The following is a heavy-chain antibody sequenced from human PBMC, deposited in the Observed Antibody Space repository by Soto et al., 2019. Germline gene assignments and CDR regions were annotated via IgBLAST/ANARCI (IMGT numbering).Heavy chain of an antibody. D-gene: IGHD7-27*01. CDR1: GFILSDCA. CDR3: ARDLSWGSNWYYYMDV. CDR2: ISSSSSVI. V-gene: IGHV3-48*01. Sequence: EVQLVESGGGLVQPGGSLRLSCATSGFILSDCAMNWVRQAPGKGLEWVSYISSSSSVIDYADSVKGRFTASRDNARNSLYRQMNSLRAEDTAVYYCARDLSWGSNWYYYMDVWGKGTTVTVSS. J-gene: IGHJ6*03.